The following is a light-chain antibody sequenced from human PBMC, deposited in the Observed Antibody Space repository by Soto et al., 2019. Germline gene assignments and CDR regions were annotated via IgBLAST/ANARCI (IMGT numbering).Light chain of an antibody. V-gene: IGLV2-14*03. CDR1: RSDIGAYSY. Sequence: QSGLTQPPSVSGSPGESITISCIGTRSDIGAYSYVSWHQQHPGKAPKLLIYDAYERPLGVSTRFSGSKSGNKASPTISALQNEDEADSYCSSYTDDRSYVFGSGTTVTVL. CDR3: SSYTDDRSYV. J-gene: IGLJ1*01. CDR2: DAY.